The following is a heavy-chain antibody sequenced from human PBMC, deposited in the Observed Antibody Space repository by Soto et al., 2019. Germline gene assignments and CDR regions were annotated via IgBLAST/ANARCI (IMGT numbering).Heavy chain of an antibody. Sequence: QLQLQESGSGLVKPSQTLSLTCAVSGGSISSGGYSWSWIRQPPGKGLEWIGYIYHSGSTYYNPSLKSRVTISVDRATNQFSLKLSSVTAAVTAVYYCARDPGRWGQGTLVTVSS. J-gene: IGHJ4*02. CDR1: GGSISSGGYS. V-gene: IGHV4-30-2*01. CDR3: ARDPGR. CDR2: IYHSGST.